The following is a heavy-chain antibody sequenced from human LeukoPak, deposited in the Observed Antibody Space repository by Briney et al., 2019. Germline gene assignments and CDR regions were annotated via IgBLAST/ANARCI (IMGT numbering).Heavy chain of an antibody. CDR1: NGSISSYH. J-gene: IGHJ4*02. V-gene: IGHV4-4*09. D-gene: IGHD1-26*01. CDR2: ILTSGTT. CDR3: ARLRVSRSYLYYFDY. Sequence: SETLSLTCTVSNGSISSYHLSWVRQPPGKGLEWIGYILTSGTTNYNPSLKSRLTISVDTSKNQFTLKLSSVTAADTAVYYCARLRVSRSYLYYFDYWGQGTLVTVSS.